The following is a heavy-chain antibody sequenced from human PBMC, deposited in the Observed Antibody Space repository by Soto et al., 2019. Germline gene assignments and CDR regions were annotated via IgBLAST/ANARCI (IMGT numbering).Heavy chain of an antibody. J-gene: IGHJ6*02. D-gene: IGHD5-12*01. CDR1: GGSIGSGGYY. CDR3: ARDSARPPLDIEATTQLVYGMDV. V-gene: IGHV4-31*03. Sequence: SETLSLTCTVSGGSIGSGGYYWSWIRQHPGKGLEWIGYIYYSGSTYYNPSLKSRATISVDTSKNQFSLKLSSVTAADTAVYYCARDSARPPLDIEATTQLVYGMDVWGQGTTVTVSS. CDR2: IYYSGST.